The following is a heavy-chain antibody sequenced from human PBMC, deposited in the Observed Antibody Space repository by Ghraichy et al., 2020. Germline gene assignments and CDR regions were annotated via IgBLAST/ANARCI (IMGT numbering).Heavy chain of an antibody. CDR3: AKGLWVFCSGTSCYPYFDY. V-gene: IGHV3-23*01. Sequence: GGSLRLSCVASGFSFSSYGMTWVRQAPGKGLEWVSIISGGGDRTDYADSVKGRFTVSRDNSKNTVYLQMDSLTAADTAVYYCAKGLWVFCSGTSCYPYFDYWGQGTLVTVSS. J-gene: IGHJ4*02. D-gene: IGHD2-2*01. CDR1: GFSFSSYG. CDR2: ISGGGDRT.